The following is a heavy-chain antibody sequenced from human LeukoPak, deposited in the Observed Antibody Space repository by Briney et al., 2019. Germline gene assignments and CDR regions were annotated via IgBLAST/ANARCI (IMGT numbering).Heavy chain of an antibody. CDR3: ATYVRGDFDY. D-gene: IGHD3-10*02. CDR1: GFTFSSYA. CDR2: VSGGGGST. J-gene: IGHJ4*02. V-gene: IGHV3-23*01. Sequence: PGGSLRLSCATSGFTFSSYAMSWVRQAPGKGLEWVSTVSGGGGSTWYADSVKGRFTISRDNSKNTLYLQMNSLRAEGTAVYYCATYVRGDFDYWGQGTLVTVSS.